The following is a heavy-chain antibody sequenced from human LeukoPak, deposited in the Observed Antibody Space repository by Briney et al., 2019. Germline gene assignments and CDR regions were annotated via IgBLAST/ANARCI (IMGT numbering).Heavy chain of an antibody. D-gene: IGHD1-26*01. V-gene: IGHV3-21*01. CDR2: ISSTSNYI. Sequence: GGSLRVSCAASGFTFSSYSMNWVRQAPGKGLEWVSSISSTSNYIYYADSVTGRFTISRDNAKNSPYLQMNSLRAEDTAVYYCTSYRYSGSYGIDYWGQGTLVTVSS. CDR1: GFTFSSYS. CDR3: TSYRYSGSYGIDY. J-gene: IGHJ4*02.